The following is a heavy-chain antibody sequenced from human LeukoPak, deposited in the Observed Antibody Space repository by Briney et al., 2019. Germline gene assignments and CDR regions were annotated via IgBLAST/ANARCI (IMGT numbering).Heavy chain of an antibody. CDR2: IYYCGST. V-gene: IGHV4-59*08. D-gene: IGHD3-10*01. J-gene: IGHJ4*02. Sequence: SETLSLTCTVSGGSISSYYWSWIRQPPGKGLEWIGYIYYCGSTNYNPSLKSRVTISVDTSKNQFSLKLSSVTAADTAVYYCARQSSDGSEKQAIYFDYWGQGTLVTVSS. CDR1: GGSISSYY. CDR3: ARQSSDGSEKQAIYFDY.